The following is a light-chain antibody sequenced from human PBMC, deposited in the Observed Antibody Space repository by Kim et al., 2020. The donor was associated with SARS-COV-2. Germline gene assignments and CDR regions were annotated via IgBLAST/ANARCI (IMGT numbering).Light chain of an antibody. CDR2: GAS. CDR3: HQYVSSLWT. J-gene: IGKJ1*01. V-gene: IGKV3-20*01. CDR1: QSVRNSY. Sequence: PRAGATLSCRASQSVRNSYLTWYQQKPGQAPRLLIYGASSRATGIPERFSGSGSGTDFTLTISRLEPEDSAVYYCHQYVSSLWTFGQGTKVDIK.